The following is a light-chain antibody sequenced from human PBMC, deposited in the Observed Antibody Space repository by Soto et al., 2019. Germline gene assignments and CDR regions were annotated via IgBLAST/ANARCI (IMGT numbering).Light chain of an antibody. V-gene: IGKV3-15*01. CDR3: QQYNSWPET. Sequence: ENLLTQSPGTLSLSPGERATLSCGASQSVSSSLAWYQQKTGQAPRLFIYDASTRATGIPARFSGSGSGTEFTITISSLKPEDFAVYYCQQYNSWPETFGQGTKVDIK. CDR1: QSVSSS. J-gene: IGKJ1*01. CDR2: DAS.